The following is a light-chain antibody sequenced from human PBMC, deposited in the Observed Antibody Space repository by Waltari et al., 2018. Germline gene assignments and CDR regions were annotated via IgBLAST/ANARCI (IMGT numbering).Light chain of an antibody. J-gene: IGKJ1*01. Sequence: EIVMTQSPATLSVFPGERATLPCRASQSIRSNLAWYKHKPGQAPRLVIYGASTRATGIPARFSCSGSGTEFTLTIGSRQSEDFAVYVCQQYDNWLGTFGQGTKVEIK. V-gene: IGKV3-15*01. CDR2: GAS. CDR1: QSIRSN. CDR3: QQYDNWLGT.